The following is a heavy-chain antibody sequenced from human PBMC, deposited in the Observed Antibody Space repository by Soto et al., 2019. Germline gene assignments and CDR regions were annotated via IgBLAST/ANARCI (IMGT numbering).Heavy chain of an antibody. D-gene: IGHD3-3*01. CDR2: IYYSGST. J-gene: IGHJ6*02. V-gene: IGHV4-30-4*01. CDR1: GGSISSGDYY. CDR3: ASTYYDFWSASTQPYGMDV. Sequence: QVQLQESGPGLVKPSQTLSLTCTVSGGSISSGDYYWSWIRQPPGQGLEWIGYIYYSGSTYYNPSLKSRVTISVDTSKNQFSLKLSSVTAADTAVYYCASTYYDFWSASTQPYGMDVWGQGTTVTVSS.